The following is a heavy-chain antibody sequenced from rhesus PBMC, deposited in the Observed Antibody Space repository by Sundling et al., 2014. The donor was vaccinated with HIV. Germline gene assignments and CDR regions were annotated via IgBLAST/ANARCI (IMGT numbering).Heavy chain of an antibody. J-gene: IGHJ4*01. Sequence: QVQLQESGPGLVKPSETLSLTCAVSGGSISSNYWSWIRQAPGKGLEWIGYIYGSGSTTNYNPSLKSRVTLSVDTSKNQFSLRLSSVTAADTAVYYCARGRGDYFSHWGQGVLVTVSS. CDR3: ARGRGDYFSH. V-gene: IGHV4-169*01. CDR2: IYGSGSTT. D-gene: IGHD3-34*01. CDR1: GGSISSNY.